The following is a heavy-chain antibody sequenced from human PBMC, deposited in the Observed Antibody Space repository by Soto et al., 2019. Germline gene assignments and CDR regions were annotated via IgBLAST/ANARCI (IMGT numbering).Heavy chain of an antibody. CDR1: GGPISSSSYF. Sequence: SETLSLTCTVSGGPISSSSYFWGWIRQPPGKGLEWIGSIYYSGSTNYNPSLKRQVTVSVDTSKNQFSLKLSSVTAADTAVYYCARHPSNFWFDPWGQGTLVTVSS. J-gene: IGHJ5*02. CDR2: IYYSGST. D-gene: IGHD4-4*01. CDR3: ARHPSNFWFDP. V-gene: IGHV4-39*01.